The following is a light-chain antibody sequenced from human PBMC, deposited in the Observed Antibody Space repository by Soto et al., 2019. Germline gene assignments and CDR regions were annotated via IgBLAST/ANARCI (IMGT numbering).Light chain of an antibody. CDR1: QSVSSSY. CDR3: QQYGSSPQVT. CDR2: GAS. J-gene: IGKJ3*01. Sequence: EIVLTQSPGTLSLSPGERATLSCRASQSVSSSYLAWYQQKPGQAPRLLIYGASSRATGIPDRFSGSGSGKDFTLTISRLEPEDFAVYYCQQYGSSPQVTFGPGTKVDI. V-gene: IGKV3-20*01.